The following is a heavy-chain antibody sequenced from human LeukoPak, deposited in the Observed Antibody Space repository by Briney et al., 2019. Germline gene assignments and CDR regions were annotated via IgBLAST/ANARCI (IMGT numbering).Heavy chain of an antibody. V-gene: IGHV4-34*01. D-gene: IGHD6-19*01. CDR1: GGSFSGYY. CDR3: ARGHSSGWPTRYFDL. J-gene: IGHJ2*01. CDR2: INHSGST. Sequence: SETLSLTCAVYGGSFSGYYWSWIRQPPGKGQEWIGEINHSGSTNYNPSLKSRVTISVDTSKNQFSLKLSSVTAADTAVYYCARGHSSGWPTRYFDLWGRGTLVTVSS.